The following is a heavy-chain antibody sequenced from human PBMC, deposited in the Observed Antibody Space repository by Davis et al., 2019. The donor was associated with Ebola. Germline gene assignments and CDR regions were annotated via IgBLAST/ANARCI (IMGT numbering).Heavy chain of an antibody. V-gene: IGHV3-23*01. Sequence: GESLKISCATSGFTFNNYAMTWVRQAPGKGLEWVSVVKSDSNTYYAGSVKGRFTVSRDNSKNTLHLQMNGLRAEDTAVYYCAAEGRSSRPGYWGQGTLVTDSS. D-gene: IGHD3-10*01. CDR3: AAEGRSSRPGY. J-gene: IGHJ4*02. CDR2: VKSDSNT. CDR1: GFTFNNYA.